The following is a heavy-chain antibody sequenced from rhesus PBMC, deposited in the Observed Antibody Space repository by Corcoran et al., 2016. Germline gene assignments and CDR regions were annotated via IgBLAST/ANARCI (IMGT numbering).Heavy chain of an antibody. CDR3: RQDDSGYYGLDS. J-gene: IGHJ6*01. D-gene: IGHD3-28*01. CDR1: GGSISSSNW. CDR2: IGGSSGST. Sequence: QVQLQESGPGLVKPSETLSLTCAVSGGSISSSNWWSWFRQPPGKGLEWIGNIGGSSGSTYYNPSLKSRVTISKDTSKNQFSLKLSSVTAADTAVYYCRQDDSGYYGLDSWGQGVVVTVSS. V-gene: IGHV4-65*02.